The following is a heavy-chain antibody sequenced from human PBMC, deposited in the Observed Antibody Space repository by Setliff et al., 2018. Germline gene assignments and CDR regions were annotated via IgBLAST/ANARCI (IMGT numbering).Heavy chain of an antibody. J-gene: IGHJ4*02. D-gene: IGHD3-22*01. CDR1: GFTFSAHY. CDR2: IRRKADNVAP. CDR3: TRGADYYDSSGYYFVY. Sequence: GGSLRLSCAASGFTFSAHYMDWVRQASGKGRELVGRIRRKADNVAPLYAASVKGRFTISRDDSKSLAYLQMNSLKTEDTAVYYCTRGADYYDSSGYYFVYWGQGTLVTVSS. V-gene: IGHV3-73*01.